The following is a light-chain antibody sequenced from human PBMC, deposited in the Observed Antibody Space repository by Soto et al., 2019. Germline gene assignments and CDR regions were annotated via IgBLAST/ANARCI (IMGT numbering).Light chain of an antibody. CDR1: YNIGSN. CDR2: AAS. V-gene: IGKV1-39*01. Sequence: DIQLTQSPASLSASVGDRVTITCRPSYNIGSNLNWYQHQTGTAPKLLIYAASSLQGGVPSRFSGSGYGTQFTLTISGLQTEDFATYYCQQSYKILTFGGGTKVDIK. J-gene: IGKJ4*01. CDR3: QQSYKILT.